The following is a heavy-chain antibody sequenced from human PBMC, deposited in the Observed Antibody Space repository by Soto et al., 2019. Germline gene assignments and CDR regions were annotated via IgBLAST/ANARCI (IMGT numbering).Heavy chain of an antibody. CDR1: GFTFSSYA. CDR3: VTTSGYDEGYYYDSSGLEPPDY. CDR2: ISYDGSNK. V-gene: IGHV3-30-3*01. Sequence: QVQLVESGGGVVQPGRSLRLSCAASGFTFSSYAMHWVRQAPGKGLEWVAVISYDGSNKYYADSVKGRFTISRDNSKNTLYLQMNSLRAEDTAVYYCVTTSGYDEGYYYDSSGLEPPDYWGQGTLVTVSS. D-gene: IGHD3-22*01. J-gene: IGHJ4*02.